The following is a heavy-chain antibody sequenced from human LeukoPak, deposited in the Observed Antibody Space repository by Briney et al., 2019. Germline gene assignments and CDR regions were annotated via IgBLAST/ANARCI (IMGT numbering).Heavy chain of an antibody. D-gene: IGHD7-27*01. Sequence: SETLSLTCTVSGGSISSYYWSWIRQPPGKGLEWIGYIYYSGSTNYNPSLKSRVTISVDTSKNQFSLKLRSVTAADTAVYYCARDLSGYGMDVWGQGTAVTVSS. CDR3: ARDLSGYGMDV. CDR2: IYYSGST. CDR1: GGSISSYY. J-gene: IGHJ6*02. V-gene: IGHV4-59*12.